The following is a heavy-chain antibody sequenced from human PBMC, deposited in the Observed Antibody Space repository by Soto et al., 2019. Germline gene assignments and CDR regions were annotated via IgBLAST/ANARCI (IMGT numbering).Heavy chain of an antibody. V-gene: IGHV1-69*01. J-gene: IGHJ6*04. D-gene: IGHD6-6*01. CDR2: IIPVFGIM. CDR1: GGNPSNSA. Sequence: QVHLLLPSGAEVKKPGSSVKVACKASGGNPSNSAISWVRQAPGQGLEWMGGIIPVFGIMSHAQNFQGRVTITANESTSTAYMELRSLRSEVSAAYFCARGLRVLARMSAYYGMAVWGKGTTGTVSS. CDR3: ARGLRVLARMSAYYGMAV.